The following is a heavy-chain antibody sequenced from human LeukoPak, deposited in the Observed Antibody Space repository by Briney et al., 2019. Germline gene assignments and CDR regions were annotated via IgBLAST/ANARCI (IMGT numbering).Heavy chain of an antibody. CDR1: GGSISSGSYY. Sequence: PSETLSLTCTVSGGSISSGSYYWSWIRQPAGKGLEWIGRIYTSGSTNYNPSLKSRVTISVGTSKNQFSLKLSSVTAADTAVYYCARDRAATRTNWFDPWGQGTLVTVSS. D-gene: IGHD2-15*01. J-gene: IGHJ5*02. CDR2: IYTSGST. CDR3: ARDRAATRTNWFDP. V-gene: IGHV4-61*02.